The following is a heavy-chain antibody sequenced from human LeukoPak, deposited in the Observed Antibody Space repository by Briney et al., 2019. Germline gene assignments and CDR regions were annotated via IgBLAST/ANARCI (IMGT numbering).Heavy chain of an antibody. D-gene: IGHD1-1*01. CDR3: VKKGQADDDGKPD. CDR1: GFTFSSYS. J-gene: IGHJ4*02. CDR2: IGSRSSGTTI. Sequence: GGSLRLSCAVSGFTFSSYSMSWVRQAPGKGLEWISYIGSRSSGTTIYYADAVKGRFTISRDDVENSLYLQMNSLRADDTAVYYCVKKGQADDDGKPDWGQGTLVTVSS. V-gene: IGHV3-48*01.